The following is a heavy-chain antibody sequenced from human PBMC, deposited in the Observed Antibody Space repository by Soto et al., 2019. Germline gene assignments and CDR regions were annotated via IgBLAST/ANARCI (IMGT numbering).Heavy chain of an antibody. J-gene: IGHJ5*02. V-gene: IGHV4-4*02. D-gene: IGHD6-19*01. CDR3: ARSAVAGRNWFDP. CDR2: INHSGST. CDR1: GGTISNSKW. Sequence: SQTQSLTCAVSGGTISNSKWWRWVRQPPGTGLEWIGEINHSGSTNYNPSLKSQVTLSVDTPTNQFSLKLTSLTAADTAVYYCARSAVAGRNWFDPWGQVTLVTVS.